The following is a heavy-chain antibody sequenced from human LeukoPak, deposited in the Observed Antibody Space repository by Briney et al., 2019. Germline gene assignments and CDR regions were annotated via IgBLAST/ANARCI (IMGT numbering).Heavy chain of an antibody. J-gene: IGHJ4*02. CDR1: GYSFTTYW. Sequence: GECLKISCRGSGYSFTTYWIGWVRQMPGKGLEWMGIIYPGDSDTRYSPSFQGQVTMSADKSINTAYLQWSSLKASDTAMYYCARRQGCSSTSCPPDSWGQGTLVTVSS. CDR2: IYPGDSDT. CDR3: ARRQGCSSTSCPPDS. D-gene: IGHD2-2*01. V-gene: IGHV5-51*01.